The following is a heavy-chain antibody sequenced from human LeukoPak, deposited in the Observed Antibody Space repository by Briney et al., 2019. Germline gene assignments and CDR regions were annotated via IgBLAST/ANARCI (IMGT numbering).Heavy chain of an antibody. CDR1: GYTFTSYG. J-gene: IGHJ4*02. V-gene: IGHV1-18*01. CDR3: ATNTYNGYAIDS. D-gene: IGHD5-12*01. Sequence: ASVKVSCKASGYTFTSYGISWVRQAPGQGLEWMGWISAYNGNTNYAQKLQGRVTMTTDTPTSTAYMELRSLRSDDTAVYYCATNTYNGYAIDSWGQGTLITVSS. CDR2: ISAYNGNT.